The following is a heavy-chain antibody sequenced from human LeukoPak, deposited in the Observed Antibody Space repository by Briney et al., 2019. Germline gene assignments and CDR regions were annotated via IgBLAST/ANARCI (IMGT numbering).Heavy chain of an antibody. CDR3: ARDGRFPPEVLPRYFDY. V-gene: IGHV4-34*11. D-gene: IGHD1-26*01. J-gene: IGHJ4*02. CDR2: IYYSGST. CDR1: GGSFSGYY. Sequence: PSETLSLTCAVYGGSFSGYYWSWIRQPPGKGLEWIGSIYYSGSTYYNPSLKSRVTISVDTSKNQFSLKLSSVTAADTAVYYCARDGRFPPEVLPRYFDYWGQGTLVTVSS.